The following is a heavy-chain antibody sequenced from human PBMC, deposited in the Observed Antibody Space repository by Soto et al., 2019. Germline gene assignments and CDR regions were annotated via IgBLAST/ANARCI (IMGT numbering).Heavy chain of an antibody. CDR2: ISYDGSNK. J-gene: IGHJ3*02. CDR3: ARGERWLQVSAFDI. D-gene: IGHD3-16*01. CDR1: GFTFSSYA. V-gene: IGHV3-30-3*01. Sequence: QVQLVESGGGVVQPGRSLRLSCAASGFTFSSYAMHWVRQAPGKGLEWVAVISYDGSNKYYADSVKGRFTISRDNSKNNVYPEKNRLGGEETAVYYCARGERWLQVSAFDIWGQGTMVTVSS.